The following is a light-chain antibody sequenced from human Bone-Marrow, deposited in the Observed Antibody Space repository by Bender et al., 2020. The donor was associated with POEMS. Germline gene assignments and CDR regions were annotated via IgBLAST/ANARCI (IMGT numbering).Light chain of an antibody. CDR3: SSYSSSSTFV. CDR2: DGT. CDR1: SFDIGGNKY. J-gene: IGLJ1*01. V-gene: IGLV2-14*03. Sequence: QSALTQPASVSGSLGQSITISCTGSSFDIGGNKYVSWYQQHPGKAPKVILYDGTNRPSGISDRFSGSKSGNTASLTISSLQAEDEADYYCSSYSSSSTFVFGTGTKVTVL.